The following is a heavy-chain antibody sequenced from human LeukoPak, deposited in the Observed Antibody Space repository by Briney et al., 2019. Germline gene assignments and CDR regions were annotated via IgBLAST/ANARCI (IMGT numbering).Heavy chain of an antibody. V-gene: IGHV3-30*03. J-gene: IGHJ6*02. CDR1: GFTFSTYW. CDR2: ISYDGSNK. CDR3: ARESAVTMADYGMDV. Sequence: GGSLRLSCSASGFTFSTYWMSWVRQAPGKGLEWVAVISYDGSNKYCADSVKGRFTISRDNSKNMLYLQMNSLRVEDTAVYYCARESAVTMADYGMDVWGQGTTVTVSS. D-gene: IGHD4-17*01.